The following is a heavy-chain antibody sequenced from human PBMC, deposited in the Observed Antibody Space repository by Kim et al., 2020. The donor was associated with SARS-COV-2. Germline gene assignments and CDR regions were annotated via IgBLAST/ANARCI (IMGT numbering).Heavy chain of an antibody. V-gene: IGHV3-30*02. D-gene: IGHD3-16*02. J-gene: IGHJ5*02. CDR3: AKRSGPNDYVWGSYRSDWFDP. Sequence: FTISRDNSKNTLYLQMNSLRAEDTAVYYCAKRSGPNDYVWGSYRSDWFDPWGQGTLVTVSS.